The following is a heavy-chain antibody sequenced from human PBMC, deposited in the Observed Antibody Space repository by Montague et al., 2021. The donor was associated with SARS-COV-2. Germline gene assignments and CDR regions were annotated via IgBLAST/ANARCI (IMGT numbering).Heavy chain of an antibody. CDR3: AGHSGDYTVFGVVIYYMDV. CDR2: IYYSGST. CDR1: GGSISSSSHY. V-gene: IGHV4-39*01. J-gene: IGHJ6*03. D-gene: IGHD3-3*01. Sequence: SETLSLTCTVSGGSISSSSHYWGWIRQPPGKGLEWIGSIYYSGSTYYNPSLKGRVTISVDTSKNQFSLKLSSVTAADAAVFYCAGHSGDYTVFGVVIYYMDVWGKGTTVTVSS.